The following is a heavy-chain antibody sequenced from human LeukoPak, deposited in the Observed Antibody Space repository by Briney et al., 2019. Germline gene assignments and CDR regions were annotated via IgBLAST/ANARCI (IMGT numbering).Heavy chain of an antibody. V-gene: IGHV4-39*01. J-gene: IGHJ4*02. D-gene: IGHD3-9*01. CDR3: ASAYDILTGSRYYFDY. Sequence: PSETLSLTCTVSGGSISSSSYYWGWIRQPPGKGLEWIGSIYYSGSTYYNPSLKSRVTISVDTSKNQFSLKLSSVTAADTAVYYCASAYDILTGSRYYFDYWGQGTLDTVSS. CDR1: GGSISSSSYY. CDR2: IYYSGST.